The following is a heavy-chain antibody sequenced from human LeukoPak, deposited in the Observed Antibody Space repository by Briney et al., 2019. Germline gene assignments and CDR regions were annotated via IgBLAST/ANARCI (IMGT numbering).Heavy chain of an antibody. CDR2: IKQDGSEK. D-gene: IGHD2-15*01. CDR1: GFTCSSYW. J-gene: IGHJ4*02. CDR3: ARAFGGFTRHTTAYFDY. V-gene: IGHV3-7*01. Sequence: GGSLRLSCAASGFTCSSYWMSWVRKAPGKGLEGVANIKQDGSEKYYVDSVKGRFTISRDNAKNSLYLQMNSLRAEDTAVYYCARAFGGFTRHTTAYFDYWGQGTLVTVSS.